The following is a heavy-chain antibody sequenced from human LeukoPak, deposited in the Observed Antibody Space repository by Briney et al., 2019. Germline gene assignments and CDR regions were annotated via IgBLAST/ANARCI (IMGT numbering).Heavy chain of an antibody. D-gene: IGHD2-2*01. J-gene: IGHJ4*02. CDR1: GFAFSSYW. V-gene: IGHV3-74*01. Sequence: PGGSLRLSCAASGFAFSSYWMHWVRQAPGDGLVWVSRINSVGRNTSYADSVKGRFTISRDNAKNTLYLQMNGLRAEDTAMYYCARALTRGIVVVPAAIGYWGQGALVTVSS. CDR2: INSVGRNT. CDR3: ARALTRGIVVVPAAIGY.